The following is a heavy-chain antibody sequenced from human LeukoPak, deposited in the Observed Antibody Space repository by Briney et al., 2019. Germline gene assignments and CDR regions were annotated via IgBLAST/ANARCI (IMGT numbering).Heavy chain of an antibody. J-gene: IGHJ6*02. CDR2: ISGDGGRT. CDR1: GFTFDDYA. V-gene: IGHV3-43*02. D-gene: IGHD5-18*01. Sequence: GGSLRLSCAASGFTFDDYAMNWVRQAPGKGLEWVSLISGDGGRTYHADSVQGRFSISRDNSKNSRYLQKNSLRTEDPALYYCACGSRYGYPTSYGMDVWGQGTSVTVSS. CDR3: ACGSRYGYPTSYGMDV.